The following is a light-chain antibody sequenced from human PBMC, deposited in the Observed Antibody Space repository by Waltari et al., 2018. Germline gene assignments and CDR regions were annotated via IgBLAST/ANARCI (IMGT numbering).Light chain of an antibody. J-gene: IGKJ3*01. V-gene: IGKV3-20*01. CDR3: QQYGSSGFT. CDR1: QSVSSSY. Sequence: EIVLTHSPGTLSLSPGERATLSCRASQSVSSSYLAWYQQKPGQAPRLLIYGGSSRATGIPDRFSGSGSGTDFTLTISRLEPEDFAVYYCQQYGSSGFTFGPGTKVDIK. CDR2: GGS.